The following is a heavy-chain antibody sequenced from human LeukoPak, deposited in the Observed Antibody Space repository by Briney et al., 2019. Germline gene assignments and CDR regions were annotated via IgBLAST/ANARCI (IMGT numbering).Heavy chain of an antibody. CDR2: ICNSGSP. D-gene: IGHD4-17*01. CDR1: GDXISSYY. J-gene: IGHJ4*02. V-gene: IGHV4-59*08. Sequence: PSETLSLTCTVSGDXISSYYWSWIRQPPGKGLEWIGCICNSGSPNYNPSLKSRVTISGDTSRNQFSLRLSSVTAADTAVYFCARRNYGDYDHYFDFWGQGILVTVSS. CDR3: ARRNYGDYDHYFDF.